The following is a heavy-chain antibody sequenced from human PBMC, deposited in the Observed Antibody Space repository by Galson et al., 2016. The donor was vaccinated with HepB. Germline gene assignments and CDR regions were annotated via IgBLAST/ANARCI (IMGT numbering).Heavy chain of an antibody. CDR3: ARDGTAAAVPTFDY. J-gene: IGHJ4*02. CDR2: XYSGGST. CDR1: GXXVSXXX. Sequence: SLXXSCAASGXXVSXXXMSXXXQPXXKGLXXISVXYSGGSTYYTDSXKGRFTISRDNSKNTLYLQMNGLRADDTAVYYRARDGTAAAVPTFDYWGQGTXVTXXX. V-gene: IGHV3-53*01. D-gene: IGHD6-13*01.